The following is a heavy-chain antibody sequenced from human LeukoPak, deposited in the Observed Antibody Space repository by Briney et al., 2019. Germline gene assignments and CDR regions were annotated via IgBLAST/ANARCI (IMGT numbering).Heavy chain of an antibody. J-gene: IGHJ4*02. Sequence: GGSLRLSCAASGFTFSSYAMSWVRQARGKGLEWVSAISGSGGSTYYADSVKGRFAISRDNSKNTLYLQMNSLRAEDTAVYYCAKSDIHPFDYWGQGTLVTVSS. V-gene: IGHV3-23*01. CDR2: ISGSGGST. CDR3: AKSDIHPFDY. CDR1: GFTFSSYA.